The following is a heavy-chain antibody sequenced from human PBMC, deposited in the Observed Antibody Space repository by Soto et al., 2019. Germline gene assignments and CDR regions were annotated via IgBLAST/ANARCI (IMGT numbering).Heavy chain of an antibody. CDR1: GFTFSSYA. D-gene: IGHD1-1*01. CDR3: AKEGLEPEPGSLNWLDP. Sequence: GGSLRLSCAASGFTFSSYAMGWVRQAPGKGLEWVSAISGSGGSTYYADSVKGRFTISRDNSKNTLYLQMNSLRAEDTAVYYCAKEGLEPEPGSLNWLDPWGQGTLVTVSS. V-gene: IGHV3-23*01. CDR2: ISGSGGST. J-gene: IGHJ5*02.